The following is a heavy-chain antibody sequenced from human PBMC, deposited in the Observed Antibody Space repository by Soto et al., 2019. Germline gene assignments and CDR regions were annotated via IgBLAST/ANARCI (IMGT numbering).Heavy chain of an antibody. D-gene: IGHD5-12*01. Sequence: WTWIRQPPGKGLEWIGYIYYTGSTNSNPSLKSRVTISVDTSKNQFSLKLSSVTAADSAVYYCAGAGMATTRSGFDSWGQGTLVTVSS. CDR3: AGAGMATTRSGFDS. CDR2: IYYTGST. V-gene: IGHV4-59*01. J-gene: IGHJ4*02.